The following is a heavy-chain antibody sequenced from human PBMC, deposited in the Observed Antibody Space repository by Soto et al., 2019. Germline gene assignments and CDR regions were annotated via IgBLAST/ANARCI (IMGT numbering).Heavy chain of an antibody. CDR2: IIPIFGTA. J-gene: IGHJ5*02. V-gene: IGHV1-69*13. CDR1: GGTFSSYA. D-gene: IGHD6-13*01. CDR3: ARDPGIAAADNCFDP. Sequence: SVKVSCKASGGTFSSYAISWVRQAPGQGLEWMGGIIPIFGTANYAQKFQGRVTITADESTSTAYMELSSLRSEDTAVYYCARDPGIAAADNCFDPWGQGTLVTVSS.